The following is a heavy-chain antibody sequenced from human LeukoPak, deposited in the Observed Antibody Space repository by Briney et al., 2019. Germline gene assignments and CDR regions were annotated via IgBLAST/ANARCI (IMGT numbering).Heavy chain of an antibody. Sequence: PGGSLRLSCATSGFNFDRYTIHWVRQAPGKGLEWVSLAGWAGGTTFYSDSVRGRFTISRDSSRKSVYLQMNSLTTDDTAFYFCAKELDTMFFDYWGQGALVTVSS. J-gene: IGHJ4*02. CDR1: GFNFDRYT. CDR2: AGWAGGTT. D-gene: IGHD3-10*02. CDR3: AKELDTMFFDY. V-gene: IGHV3-43*01.